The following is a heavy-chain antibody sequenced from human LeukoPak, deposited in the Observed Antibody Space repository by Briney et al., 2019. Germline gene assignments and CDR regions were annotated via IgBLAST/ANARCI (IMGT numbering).Heavy chain of an antibody. CDR2: IGGSGTRT. Sequence: GGSLRLSCAASGFTFIRYGMNWVRQAPGKGLEWVSGIGGSGTRTYYADSVKGRFTISRDNSKNTLYLQMNSLRDEDTAVYYCAKDSHWILFDDWGQGTLVTVSS. CDR3: AKDSHWILFDD. D-gene: IGHD2-2*03. V-gene: IGHV3-23*01. CDR1: GFTFIRYG. J-gene: IGHJ4*02.